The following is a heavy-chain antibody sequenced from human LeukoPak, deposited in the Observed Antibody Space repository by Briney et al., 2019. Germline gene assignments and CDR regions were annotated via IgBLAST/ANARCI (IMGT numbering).Heavy chain of an antibody. V-gene: IGHV4-4*02. D-gene: IGHD6-19*01. J-gene: IGHJ4*02. Sequence: SGTLSLTCAVSGGSISNRYWWSWVRQPPGKGLEWIGEIYHSGSTNYNPSLKSRVTISVDTSKNQFSLKLSSVTAADTAVYYCARTSGWVSDYWGQGTLVTVSS. CDR3: ARTSGWVSDY. CDR2: IYHSGST. CDR1: GGSISNRYW.